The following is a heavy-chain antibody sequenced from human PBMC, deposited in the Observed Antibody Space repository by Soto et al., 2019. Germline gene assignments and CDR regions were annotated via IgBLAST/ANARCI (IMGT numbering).Heavy chain of an antibody. J-gene: IGHJ6*01. Sequence: QVQLVESGGGVVQPGRSLRLSCAASGFTFSSYAMHWVRQAPGKGLEWVAVISYDGSNIYYADSVKGRFTISRDASKNTVYLQMNSLRAEDTAVYYCAREMPHRYYYYGMDVW. D-gene: IGHD2-2*01. CDR1: GFTFSSYA. V-gene: IGHV3-30-3*01. CDR3: AREMPHRYYYYGMDV. CDR2: ISYDGSNI.